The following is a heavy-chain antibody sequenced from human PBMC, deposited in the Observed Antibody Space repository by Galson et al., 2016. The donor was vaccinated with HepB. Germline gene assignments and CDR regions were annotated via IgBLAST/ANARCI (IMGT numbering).Heavy chain of an antibody. CDR3: AKDQRRYSSSWYYFDY. CDR1: GFTFDDYT. J-gene: IGHJ4*02. V-gene: IGHV3-43*01. CDR2: ISWDGGSR. Sequence: SLRLSCAASGFTFDDYTMHWVRQAPGKGLEWVSLISWDGGSRYYADSVKGRFTIFRDNSKNSLYLQMNSLRTEDNALYYCAKDQRRYSSSWYYFDYWGQGTLVTVSS. D-gene: IGHD6-13*01.